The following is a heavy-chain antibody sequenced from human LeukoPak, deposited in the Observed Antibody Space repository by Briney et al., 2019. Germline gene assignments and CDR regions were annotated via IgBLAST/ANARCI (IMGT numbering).Heavy chain of an antibody. CDR2: IRTKANNYAT. CDR3: TRLGEYASLSGDY. Sequence: QPGGSLKLSCAGSGFTFSGSAMHWVRQASGGGVEWIGHIRTKANNYATAYSASVRGRFTISRDDSTNTAYLQMNSLKIEDSAIYYCTRLGEYASLSGDYWGQGTLVTVSS. D-gene: IGHD2-2*01. V-gene: IGHV3-73*01. J-gene: IGHJ4*02. CDR1: GFTFSGSA.